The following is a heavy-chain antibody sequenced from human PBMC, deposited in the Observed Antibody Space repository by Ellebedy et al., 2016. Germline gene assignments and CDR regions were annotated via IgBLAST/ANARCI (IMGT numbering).Heavy chain of an antibody. CDR1: GFTFSSYW. D-gene: IGHD6-19*01. J-gene: IGHJ4*02. Sequence: GESLKISCAASGFTFSSYWMSWVRQAPGKGLEWVANIKQDGSEKYYVDSVKGRFTISRDNAKNSLYLQMNSLRAEDTAVYYCARDGWGSEDYWGQGTLVTVSS. CDR3: ARDGWGSEDY. CDR2: IKQDGSEK. V-gene: IGHV3-7*03.